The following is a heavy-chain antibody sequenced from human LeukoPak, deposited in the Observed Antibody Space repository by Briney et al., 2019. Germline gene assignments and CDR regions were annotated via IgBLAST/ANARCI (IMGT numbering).Heavy chain of an antibody. J-gene: IGHJ6*04. D-gene: IGHD6-6*01. CDR2: IRYDGTNK. V-gene: IGHV3-30*02. CDR3: SGENTEYSTSGLGV. Sequence: GGSLRLSCAASGFIFSNYGMHWVRQAPGKGLEWVAFIRYDGTNKYYADSVKGRFTISRDNAKDSLYLQMNSLRVEDTAVYYCSGENTEYSTSGLGVWGKGTTVTVSS. CDR1: GFIFSNYG.